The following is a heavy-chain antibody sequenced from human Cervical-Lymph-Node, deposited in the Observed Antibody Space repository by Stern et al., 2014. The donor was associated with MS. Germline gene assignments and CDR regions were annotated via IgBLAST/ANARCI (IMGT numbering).Heavy chain of an antibody. CDR2: ISYDGSNK. D-gene: IGHD2-21*02. Sequence: QMQLVQSGGGVVQPGRSLRLSCAASGFTFSSYGVQWVRQAPGKGLEWVAAISYDGSNKHYVDSVKGRFTISRDNSKNTQYLQMDSLRGEDTAVYYCAKARGSCGSDCYLDYWGQGILVTVSS. J-gene: IGHJ4*02. CDR1: GFTFSSYG. V-gene: IGHV3-30*18. CDR3: AKARGSCGSDCYLDY.